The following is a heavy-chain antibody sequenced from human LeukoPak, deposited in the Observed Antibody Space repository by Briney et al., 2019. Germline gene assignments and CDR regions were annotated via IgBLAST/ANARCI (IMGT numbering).Heavy chain of an antibody. CDR3: ARQTMVRGAHFDY. Sequence: SETLSLTCTVSGGSISRYFWSWIRQPPGMGLEWIGYIYYSGSTNSNPSLRSRVTISVDTSKNQVSLKLSSVTAADTAVYYCARQTMVRGAHFDYWVQGTLVTLSS. V-gene: IGHV4-59*08. CDR1: GGSISRYF. D-gene: IGHD3-10*01. CDR2: IYYSGST. J-gene: IGHJ4*02.